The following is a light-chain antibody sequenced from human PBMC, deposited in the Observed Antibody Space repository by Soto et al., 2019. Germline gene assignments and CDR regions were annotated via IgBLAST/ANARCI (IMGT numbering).Light chain of an antibody. J-gene: IGLJ1*01. CDR1: SSDVGAYNF. CDR3: SSYEGSNNYV. Sequence: QSVLTQPASVSGSPGQSITISCTGSSSDVGAYNFVSWYQHHPGKAPKLILYEVTTRPSGVSSRFSGSKSGNTASLTISGLQAEDEADYYCSSYEGSNNYVFGTGTKVTVL. CDR2: EVT. V-gene: IGLV2-14*01.